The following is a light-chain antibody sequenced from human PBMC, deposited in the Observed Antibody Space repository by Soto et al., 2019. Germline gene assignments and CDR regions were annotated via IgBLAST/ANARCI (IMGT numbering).Light chain of an antibody. V-gene: IGLV2-14*01. Sequence: QSVLTQPASVSGSPGQSITISCTGTSSDVGRYSYVSWYRQHPGTAPKLIISDVNSRPSGISNRFSGSKSGNTASLTISGLQAEDEAYYYCSSYTTDITQVFGAGTQLAVL. CDR2: DVN. J-gene: IGLJ3*02. CDR3: SSYTTDITQV. CDR1: SSDVGRYSY.